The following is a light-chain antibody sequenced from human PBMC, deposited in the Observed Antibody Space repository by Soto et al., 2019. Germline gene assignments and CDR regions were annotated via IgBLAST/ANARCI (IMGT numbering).Light chain of an antibody. CDR3: QQRDQWPVT. CDR2: DAS. J-gene: IGKJ4*01. V-gene: IGKV3-11*01. Sequence: EVVLTQSPATLSSSVGERATLFGTASQSIGSHLAGYHQKPGQPPRLLIYDASNRPSGVPARFSGSVSGTFCNLSISSLEPEDFVVYYCQQRDQWPVTFGGGTKVEFK. CDR1: QSIGSH.